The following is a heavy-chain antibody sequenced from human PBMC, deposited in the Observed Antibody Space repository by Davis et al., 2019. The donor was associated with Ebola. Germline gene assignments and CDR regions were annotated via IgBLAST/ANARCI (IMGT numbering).Heavy chain of an antibody. Sequence: GESLKISCAASGFTFSSYWMHWVRQAPGKGLVWVSRINSDGSSTSYADSVKGRFTISRDNAKNTLYLQMNSLRAEDTAVYYCTGTLYDSSGIHDYWGQGTLVTVSS. CDR3: TGTLYDSSGIHDY. V-gene: IGHV3-74*01. CDR2: INSDGSST. J-gene: IGHJ4*02. D-gene: IGHD3-22*01. CDR1: GFTFSSYW.